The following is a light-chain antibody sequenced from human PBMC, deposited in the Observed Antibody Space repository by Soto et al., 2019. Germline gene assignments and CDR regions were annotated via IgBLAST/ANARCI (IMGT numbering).Light chain of an antibody. CDR2: DTS. CDR3: LLAYSGFRV. Sequence: QTVVTQEPSLTVSPGGTVTLTCGSRTGGVTSGHYPYWFQQKPGQAPRTLTYDTSKKHSWTPARFSGSLLGGKAALTLSGAQPEDEAEYYCLLAYSGFRVFGGGTKLTVL. V-gene: IGLV7-46*01. CDR1: TGGVTSGHY. J-gene: IGLJ3*02.